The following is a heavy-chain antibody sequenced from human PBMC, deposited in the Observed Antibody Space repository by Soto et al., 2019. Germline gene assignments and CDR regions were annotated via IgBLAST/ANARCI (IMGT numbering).Heavy chain of an antibody. J-gene: IGHJ4*02. Sequence: QVQLQESGPGLVKPSGTLSLTCAVSGGYISSSNWWSWVRQPPGKGLEWIGEIYHSGSTNYNPSLKSLVTISVDKSKNQFSLKLSSVTAAYTAVYYCASGTTTVDDYWGQGTLVTVSS. CDR2: IYHSGST. V-gene: IGHV4-4*02. CDR3: ASGTTTVDDY. D-gene: IGHD4-17*01. CDR1: GGYISSSNW.